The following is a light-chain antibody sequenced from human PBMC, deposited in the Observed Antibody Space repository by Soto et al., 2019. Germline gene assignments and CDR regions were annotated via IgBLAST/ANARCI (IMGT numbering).Light chain of an antibody. CDR3: QQCNSWPPAYT. CDR2: GAS. Sequence: EIVMTQSPATLSVSPGERATLSCRASQSVSSNLAWYQQKPGQTPRLLIYGASTRATGVPARFSGSGSGTEFTLTISSLQSEDFAVYYCQQCNSWPPAYTFGQGTKLEIQ. V-gene: IGKV3-15*01. J-gene: IGKJ2*01. CDR1: QSVSSN.